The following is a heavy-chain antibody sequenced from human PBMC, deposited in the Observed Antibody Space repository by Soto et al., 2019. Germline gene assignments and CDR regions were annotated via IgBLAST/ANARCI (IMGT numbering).Heavy chain of an antibody. V-gene: IGHV4-34*01. CDR3: ARVRYSYGSWEPLFGPFDY. CDR1: GGSISSYY. CDR2: INHSGST. J-gene: IGHJ4*02. D-gene: IGHD5-18*01. Sequence: NRSETLSLTCTVSGGSISSYYWSWIRQPPGKGLEWIGEINHSGSTNYNPSLKSRVTISVDTSKNQFSLKLSSVTAADTAVYYCARVRYSYGSWEPLFGPFDYWGQGTLVTVSS.